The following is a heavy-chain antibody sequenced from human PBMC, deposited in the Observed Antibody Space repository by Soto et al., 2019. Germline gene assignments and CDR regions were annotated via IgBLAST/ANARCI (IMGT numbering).Heavy chain of an antibody. Sequence: SGPTLVNPTQTLTLTCTFSGFSLTTSGVGVGWIRQPPGKALEWLALIYWDDDKRYSPSLKSRLTITKDTSKNQVVLTMTNMDPADTAVYYCDRDQSWHDLVWWFDPWGQGTLVTVSS. V-gene: IGHV2-5*02. J-gene: IGHJ5*02. CDR3: DRDQSWHDLVWWFDP. CDR2: IYWDDDK. D-gene: IGHD1-1*01. CDR1: GFSLTTSGVG.